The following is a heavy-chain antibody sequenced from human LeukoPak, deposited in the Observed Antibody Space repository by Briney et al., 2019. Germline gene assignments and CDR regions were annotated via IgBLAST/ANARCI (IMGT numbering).Heavy chain of an antibody. D-gene: IGHD3-10*01. Sequence: KPGGSLRLSCAASGFTFSDYYMSWIRQPPGKGLEWIGYIYYSGSTNYNPSLKSRVTISVDTSKNQFSLKLSSVTAADTAVYYCARDGPMVRGVINWGQGTLVTVSS. CDR2: IYYSGST. J-gene: IGHJ4*02. CDR1: GFTFSDYY. V-gene: IGHV4-59*01. CDR3: ARDGPMVRGVIN.